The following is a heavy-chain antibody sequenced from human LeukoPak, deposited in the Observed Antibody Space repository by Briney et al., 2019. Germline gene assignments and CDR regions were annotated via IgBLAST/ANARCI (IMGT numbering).Heavy chain of an antibody. CDR1: GFTFSSYW. CDR2: INSDGSTT. Sequence: GGSLRLSCAASGFTFSSYWMHWVRQAPGKGLVWVSRINSDGSTTNYADSVKGRFTVSRDISKSTLYLQMSSLRVEDTAVYYCAKGPKLGDGFHCDSWGQGTLVTVSS. J-gene: IGHJ4*02. D-gene: IGHD5-24*01. V-gene: IGHV3-74*01. CDR3: AKGPKLGDGFHCDS.